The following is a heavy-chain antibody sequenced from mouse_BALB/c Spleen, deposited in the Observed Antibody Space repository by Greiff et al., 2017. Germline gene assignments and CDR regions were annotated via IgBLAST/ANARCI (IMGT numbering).Heavy chain of an antibody. J-gene: IGHJ4*01. CDR2: ISSGSSTI. V-gene: IGHV5-17*02. D-gene: IGHD1-2*01. CDR1: GFTFSSFG. CDR3: ARRGTTATDYAMDY. Sequence: EVMLVESGGGLVQPGGSRKLSCAASGFTFSSFGMHWVRQAPEKGLEWVAYISSGSSTIYYADTVKGRFTISRDNPKNTLFLHMTSLRSEDTAMYYCARRGTTATDYAMDYWGQGTSVTVSS.